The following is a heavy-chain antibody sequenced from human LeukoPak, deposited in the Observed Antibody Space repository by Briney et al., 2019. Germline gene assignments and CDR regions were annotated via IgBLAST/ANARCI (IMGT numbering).Heavy chain of an antibody. V-gene: IGHV3-48*03. Sequence: GGSLRLSCAASGFTFSSYEMNWVRQAPGKGLEWVSYISSSGSTIYYADSVKGRFTISRDNAKNSLYLQMNSLRAEDTAVYYCARDLSVAGRDDYWGQGTLVTVSS. D-gene: IGHD6-19*01. CDR1: GFTFSSYE. J-gene: IGHJ4*02. CDR2: ISSSGSTI. CDR3: ARDLSVAGRDDY.